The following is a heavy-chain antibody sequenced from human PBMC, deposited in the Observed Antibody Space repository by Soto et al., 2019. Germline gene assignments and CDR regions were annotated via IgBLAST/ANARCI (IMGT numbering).Heavy chain of an antibody. D-gene: IGHD2-15*01. J-gene: IGHJ3*02. CDR2: IYYSGST. CDR3: ARSVRYCSGGSCYFTRDAFDI. Sequence: SETLSLTCTVSGGSISSYYWSWIRQPPGKGLEWIGYIYYSGSTNYNPSLKSRVTISVDTSKNQFSLKLSSVTAADTAVYYCARSVRYCSGGSCYFTRDAFDIWGQGTMVTVS. CDR1: GGSISSYY. V-gene: IGHV4-59*08.